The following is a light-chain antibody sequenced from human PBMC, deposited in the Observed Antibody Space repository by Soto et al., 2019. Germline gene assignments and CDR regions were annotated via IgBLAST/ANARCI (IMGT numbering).Light chain of an antibody. Sequence: DLQMTQSPSSLSASVGDRVTITCRASQSISSYLNWYQQKPGKAPKLLIYDASNLETGVPSRFSGSGSGTDFTFTISSLQPEDIATYYCQQYDNLLTFGQGSKLEIK. J-gene: IGKJ2*01. CDR1: QSISSY. V-gene: IGKV1-33*01. CDR2: DAS. CDR3: QQYDNLLT.